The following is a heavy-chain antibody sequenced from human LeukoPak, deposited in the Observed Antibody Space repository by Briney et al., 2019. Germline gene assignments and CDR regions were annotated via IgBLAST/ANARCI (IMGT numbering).Heavy chain of an antibody. Sequence: PSETLSLTCTVSGGSISSYYWSWIRQPAGKGLEWIGRIYTSGSTNYNPSLKSRVTMSVDTSKNQFSLKLSSVTAADTAVYYCARGSYCSSTSCYYYYYYMDVWGEGTTVTVSS. J-gene: IGHJ6*03. V-gene: IGHV4-4*07. CDR2: IYTSGST. D-gene: IGHD2-2*01. CDR3: ARGSYCSSTSCYYYYYYMDV. CDR1: GGSISSYY.